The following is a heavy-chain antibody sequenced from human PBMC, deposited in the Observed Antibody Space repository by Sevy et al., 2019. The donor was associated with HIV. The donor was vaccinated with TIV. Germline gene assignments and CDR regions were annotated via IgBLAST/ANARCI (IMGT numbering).Heavy chain of an antibody. Sequence: SETLSLTCTVSGGSISSYYWSWIRQPPGKGLEWIGYIYYSGGTNYNPSLKSRVTISVDTSKNQFSLKLSSVTAADTAVYYCARVRSDYYDSRVLDYWGQGTLVTVSS. J-gene: IGHJ4*02. CDR3: ARVRSDYYDSRVLDY. V-gene: IGHV4-59*01. CDR1: GGSISSYY. CDR2: IYYSGGT. D-gene: IGHD3-22*01.